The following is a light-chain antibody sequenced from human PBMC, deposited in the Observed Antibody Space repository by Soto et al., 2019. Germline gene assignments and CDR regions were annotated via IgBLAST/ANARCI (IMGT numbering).Light chain of an antibody. Sequence: DIVLTQSPATLSLSPGDRVTLSCRASQTAGKYLSWYQHSPGQGPRLLVYDASNRATGVPARFSGSGSETDFTLTISSLEPEDFAVYYCQQRLHWPITFGQGTRLDIK. V-gene: IGKV3-11*01. CDR1: QTAGKY. CDR2: DAS. J-gene: IGKJ5*01. CDR3: QQRLHWPIT.